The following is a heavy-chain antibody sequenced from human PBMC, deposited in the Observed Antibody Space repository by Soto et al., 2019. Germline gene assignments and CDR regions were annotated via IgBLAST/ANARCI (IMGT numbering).Heavy chain of an antibody. J-gene: IGHJ4*02. D-gene: IGHD6-19*01. Sequence: PAGSLSLSSSASGFTFSNYAMHLVRQAPGKGLEYVSAISSNGGSTYYADSVKGRFTISRDNSKNTLYLQMSSLRAEDTAVYYCVKLKAAVAGTGDYWGQGTLVTVSS. V-gene: IGHV3-64D*06. CDR1: GFTFSNYA. CDR3: VKLKAAVAGTGDY. CDR2: ISSNGGST.